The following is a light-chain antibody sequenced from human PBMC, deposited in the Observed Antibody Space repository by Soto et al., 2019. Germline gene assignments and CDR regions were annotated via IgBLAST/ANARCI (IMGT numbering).Light chain of an antibody. V-gene: IGKV3-15*01. J-gene: IGKJ4*01. CDR3: QQSNCCPPLT. CDR2: GAS. Sequence: EIVMTQSPATLSVSPGERATLSCRASQSVSSNLAWYQQKPGQAPRLLIYGASTRATGIPARFSGSGSGTEFTLTISRLQSEALAIYYFQQSNCCPPLTLGAGT. CDR1: QSVSSN.